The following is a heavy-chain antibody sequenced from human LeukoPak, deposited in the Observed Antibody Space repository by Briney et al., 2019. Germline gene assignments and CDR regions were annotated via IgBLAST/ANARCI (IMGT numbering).Heavy chain of an antibody. CDR3: ARDHPDMTTVTTPFDY. CDR1: GYTFSSFG. V-gene: IGHV1-18*01. Sequence: ASVKVSCKASGYTFSSFGITWVRQAPGQGLEWMGWISAYNGNTNYAQKLQGRVTMTTDTSTSTAYMELRSLRSDDTAVYYCARDHPDMTTVTTPFDYWGQGTLVTVSS. CDR2: ISAYNGNT. J-gene: IGHJ4*02. D-gene: IGHD4-11*01.